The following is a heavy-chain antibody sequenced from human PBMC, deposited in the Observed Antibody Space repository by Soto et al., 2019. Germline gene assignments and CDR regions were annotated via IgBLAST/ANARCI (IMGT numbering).Heavy chain of an antibody. J-gene: IGHJ4*02. CDR3: AADATAWQQMVPSDY. Sequence: SVKVSCKASGFTFTSSAFQWVRQARGQRLEWIGWIAVGSGYTNYAQRFQDRVTLTRDMSTATTYMELSRLTSEDTAIYYCAADATAWQQMVPSDYWGQGTLVNVSS. CDR2: IAVGSGYT. CDR1: GFTFTSSA. V-gene: IGHV1-58*01. D-gene: IGHD2-8*01.